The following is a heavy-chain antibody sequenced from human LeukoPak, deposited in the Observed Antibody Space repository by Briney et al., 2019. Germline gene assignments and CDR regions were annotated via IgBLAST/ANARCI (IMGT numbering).Heavy chain of an antibody. CDR3: SGCSSTSCSSLYMDV. V-gene: IGHV3-15*01. CDR2: IKSETDGGTT. Sequence: GGSLRLSCGASGFTFSNAWMSWVRQAPGKGLEWVGRIKSETDGGTTDYAAPVKGRFTISRDDSKSTLYLQMNSLKTEDTAVYYYSGCSSTSCSSLYMDVWGKGTTVTVSS. J-gene: IGHJ6*03. D-gene: IGHD2-2*01. CDR1: GFTFSNAW.